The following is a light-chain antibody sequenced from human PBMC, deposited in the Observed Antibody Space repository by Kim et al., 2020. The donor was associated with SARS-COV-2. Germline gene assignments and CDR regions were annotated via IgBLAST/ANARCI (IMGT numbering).Light chain of an antibody. Sequence: EIVLTQSPATLSLSPGERATLSCRASQSISSHLAWYQQKPGQAPRLLIYYASNRATGIPGRFSGSGSGTDFTLTISSLEAEDFAVYYCQQRGNWPLTFGGGTKLEI. CDR1: QSISSH. V-gene: IGKV3-11*01. CDR2: YAS. J-gene: IGKJ4*01. CDR3: QQRGNWPLT.